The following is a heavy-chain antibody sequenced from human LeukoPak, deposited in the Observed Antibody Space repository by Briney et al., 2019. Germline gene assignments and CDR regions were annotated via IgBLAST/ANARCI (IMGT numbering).Heavy chain of an antibody. CDR3: ARDKNYYYMDV. CDR1: GFTFSSYD. Sequence: GGSLRLSCAASGFTFSSYDMHWVSQATGKGLEWVSAIGTAGDTYYPGSVKGRFTISRENAKNSLYLQMNSLRAGDTAVYYCARDKNYYYMDVWGKGTTVTVSS. V-gene: IGHV3-13*01. CDR2: IGTAGDT. J-gene: IGHJ6*03.